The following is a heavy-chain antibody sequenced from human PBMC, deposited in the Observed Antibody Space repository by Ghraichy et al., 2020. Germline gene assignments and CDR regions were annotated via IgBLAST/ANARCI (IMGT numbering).Heavy chain of an antibody. D-gene: IGHD4-17*01. CDR1: GFTFSNYE. Sequence: GGSLRLSCAASGFTFSNYEMNWVRQAPGKGLEWVSYISSTGSTTYYTNYADSVKGRFTISRDNAKNSLYLQMNSLRVEDTAVDYCARDWSDSGDRVEDWGQGTLVTVAS. J-gene: IGHJ4*02. CDR3: ARDWSDSGDRVED. CDR2: ISSTGSTT. V-gene: IGHV3-48*03.